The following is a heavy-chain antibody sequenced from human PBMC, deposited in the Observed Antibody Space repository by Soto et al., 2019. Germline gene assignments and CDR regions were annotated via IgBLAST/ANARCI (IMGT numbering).Heavy chain of an antibody. J-gene: IGHJ5*02. CDR3: ARGSIAAAGTWFDP. D-gene: IGHD6-13*01. CDR1: GGSISSYY. Sequence: QVQLQESGPGLVKPSETLSLTCTVSGGSISSYYWSWIRQPAGKGLEWIGRIYTSGSTNYNPALKSRVTMSVDTSKNQFSLKLSSVPAEDTAVYYCARGSIAAAGTWFDPWGQGTLVTVSS. V-gene: IGHV4-4*07. CDR2: IYTSGST.